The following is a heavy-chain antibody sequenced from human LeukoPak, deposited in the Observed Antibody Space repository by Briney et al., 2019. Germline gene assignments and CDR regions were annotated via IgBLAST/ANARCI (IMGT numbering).Heavy chain of an antibody. V-gene: IGHV4-34*01. Sequence: SETLSLTCAVYGGSFSGDFWSWIRQSPGKGLEWIGEINHGGSTTYNPSPQSRVTMSVDTSKNQFSLKLSPVTAADTAMYYCAREVADYGGYYYYHYMDVWGKGTTVTISS. J-gene: IGHJ6*03. CDR1: GGSFSGDF. D-gene: IGHD4-23*01. CDR3: AREVADYGGYYYYHYMDV. CDR2: INHGGST.